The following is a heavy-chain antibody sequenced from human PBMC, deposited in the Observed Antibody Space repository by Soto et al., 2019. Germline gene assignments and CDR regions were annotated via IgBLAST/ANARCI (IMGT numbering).Heavy chain of an antibody. D-gene: IGHD6-13*01. V-gene: IGHV1-69*01. CDR3: ARDRIAGIQYYYGMDV. CDR1: GGTFSSYA. J-gene: IGHJ6*02. Sequence: QVQLVQSGAEVKKPGSSVRVSCKASGGTFSSYAISWVRQAPGQGLEWMGGIIPIFGTENYAQKFQGRVTITADESTSTAYMELSSMRSEDTAVYYCARDRIAGIQYYYGMDVWGQGPTVTVS. CDR2: IIPIFGTE.